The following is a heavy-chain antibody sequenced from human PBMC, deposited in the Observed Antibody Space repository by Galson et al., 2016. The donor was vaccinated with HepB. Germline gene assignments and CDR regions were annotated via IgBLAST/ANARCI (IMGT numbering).Heavy chain of an antibody. D-gene: IGHD2-21*01. CDR2: IWYAGSDK. V-gene: IGHV3-33*01. J-gene: IGHJ4*02. CDR1: GFTFSDYG. CDR3: SRSRESYCYGGDCYSIDY. Sequence: SLRLSCAASGFTFSDYGMHWVRQAPGKGLEWVAVIWYAGSDKYYADSVKGRFTISRDNSKNTLYLQINGLRDEDTAIYYCSRSRESYCYGGDCYSIDYWGQGTLVAVSS.